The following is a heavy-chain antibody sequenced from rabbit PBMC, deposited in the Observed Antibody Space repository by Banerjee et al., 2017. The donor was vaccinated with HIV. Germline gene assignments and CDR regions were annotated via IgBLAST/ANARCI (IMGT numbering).Heavy chain of an antibody. CDR1: GFSFSSSYY. V-gene: IGHV1S40*01. D-gene: IGHD1-1*01. CDR3: ARSIVDSRSDWYAL. J-gene: IGHJ4*01. CDR2: IYSGDDNT. Sequence: QSLEESGGDLVKPGASLTLTCTASGFSFSSSYYMCWVRQAPGKGLEWIACIYSGDDNTYYASWAKGRFTVSKNPSTMVTLQMTSLTAADTATYFCARSIVDSRSDWYALWGPGTLVTVS.